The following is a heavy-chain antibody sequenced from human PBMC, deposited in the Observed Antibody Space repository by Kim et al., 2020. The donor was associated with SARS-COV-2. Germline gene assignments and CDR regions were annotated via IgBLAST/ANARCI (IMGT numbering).Heavy chain of an antibody. CDR1: GFTFSSYG. V-gene: IGHV3-30*18. J-gene: IGHJ4*02. Sequence: GGSLRLSCAASGFTFSSYGMHWVRQAPGKGLEWVAVISYDGSNKYYADSVKGRFTISRDNSKNTLYLQMNSLRAEDTAVYYCAKDLGDGGRDYWGQGTLV. CDR2: ISYDGSNK. D-gene: IGHD3-10*01. CDR3: AKDLGDGGRDY.